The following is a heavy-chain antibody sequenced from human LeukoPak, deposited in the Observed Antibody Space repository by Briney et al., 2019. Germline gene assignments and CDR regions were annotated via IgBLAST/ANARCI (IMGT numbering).Heavy chain of an antibody. Sequence: PSETLSLTCTVSGGSISSAGYYWGWIRQPPGKGLEWIGRISYSGSATYNPSLRSRASVSVDTSMNQFFLNLNSVTAADTAVYDCARYRDGTMEDYWGRGTLVTVSS. CDR2: ISYSGSA. D-gene: IGHD1-26*01. V-gene: IGHV4-39*01. CDR1: GGSISSAGYY. J-gene: IGHJ4*02. CDR3: ARYRDGTMEDY.